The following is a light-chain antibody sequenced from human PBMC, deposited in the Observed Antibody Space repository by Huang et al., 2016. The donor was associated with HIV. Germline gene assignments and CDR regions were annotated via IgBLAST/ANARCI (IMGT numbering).Light chain of an antibody. CDR2: GAS. V-gene: IGKV3-15*01. Sequence: EIVMTQSPATLSVSPGERATRSCRASQSVSSNLACYQQKPGQAPRLLIYGASTRATGIPARFSGSGSGTEFTLTISSLQSEDFAVYYCQQYNNWPPYTFGQGTKLEIK. CDR1: QSVSSN. J-gene: IGKJ2*01. CDR3: QQYNNWPPYT.